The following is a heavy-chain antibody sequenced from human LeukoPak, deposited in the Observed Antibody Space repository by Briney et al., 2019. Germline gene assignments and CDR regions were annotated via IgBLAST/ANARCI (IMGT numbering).Heavy chain of an antibody. CDR2: INHSGST. D-gene: IGHD2-8*01. J-gene: IGHJ6*02. CDR1: GGSFSGYY. Sequence: SETLSLTCAVYGGSFSGYYWSWIRQPPGKGLEWIGEINHSGSTNYNPSLKSRVTISVDTSKNQFSLKLSSVTAADTAVYYCARAIYCTNGVCWGYYYYGMDVWGQGTTVTVSS. V-gene: IGHV4-34*01. CDR3: ARAIYCTNGVCWGYYYYGMDV.